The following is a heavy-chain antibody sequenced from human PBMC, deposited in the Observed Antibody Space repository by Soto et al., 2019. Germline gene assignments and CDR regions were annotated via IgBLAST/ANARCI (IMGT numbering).Heavy chain of an antibody. J-gene: IGHJ4*02. CDR2: IYNSGST. V-gene: IGHV4-61*01. CDR1: GGSVTSGRYY. CDR3: ARDQGIAVAVFDY. Sequence: QVQLQESGPGLVKPSETLSLTCTVSGGSVTSGRYYWSWIRQPPRKGLEWIGDIYNSGSTNYNPSLKSRVTISVDTSKNQISMKLISVTAADTAVYYCARDQGIAVAVFDYWGQGTLVTVSS. D-gene: IGHD6-19*01.